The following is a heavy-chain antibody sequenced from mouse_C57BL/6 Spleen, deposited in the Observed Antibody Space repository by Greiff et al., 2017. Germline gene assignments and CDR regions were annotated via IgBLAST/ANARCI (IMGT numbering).Heavy chain of an antibody. CDR3: ARDPYYYGSSYGFAY. J-gene: IGHJ3*01. CDR2: IYPGDGDT. Sequence: VQLQESGPELVKPGASVKISCKASGYAFSSSWMNWVKQRPGKGLEWIGRIYPGDGDTNYNGKFKGKATLTADKSSSTAYMQLSSLTSEDSAVYFCARDPYYYGSSYGFAYWGQGTLVTVSA. CDR1: GYAFSSSW. D-gene: IGHD1-1*01. V-gene: IGHV1-82*01.